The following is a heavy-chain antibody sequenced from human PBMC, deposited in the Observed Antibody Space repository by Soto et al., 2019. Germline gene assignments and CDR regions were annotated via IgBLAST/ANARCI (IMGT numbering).Heavy chain of an antibody. D-gene: IGHD6-13*01. CDR2: ISSSSSYI. CDR3: ARDRPPIAAAGTGAFDI. Sequence: GGSLRLSCAASGFTFSSYSMNWVRQAPGKGLEWVSSISSSSSYIYYADSVKGRFTISRDNAKNSLYLQMNSLRAEDTAVYYCARDRPPIAAAGTGAFDIWGQGTMVTVSS. V-gene: IGHV3-21*01. CDR1: GFTFSSYS. J-gene: IGHJ3*02.